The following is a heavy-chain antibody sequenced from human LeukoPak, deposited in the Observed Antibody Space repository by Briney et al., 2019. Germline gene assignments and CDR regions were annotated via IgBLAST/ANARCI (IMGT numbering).Heavy chain of an antibody. V-gene: IGHV1-69*13. CDR2: ITPMFGTA. CDR3: ARGWLAETTVVTPYNY. CDR1: GGTFSSYD. D-gene: IGHD4-23*01. Sequence: SVKVSCKASGGTFSSYDISWVRQAPGQGLEWMGGITPMFGTAKYAQKFQGRVTITAVESMGTAYMELSSLRSEDTAVYYCARGWLAETTVVTPYNYWGQGTLVTVSS. J-gene: IGHJ4*02.